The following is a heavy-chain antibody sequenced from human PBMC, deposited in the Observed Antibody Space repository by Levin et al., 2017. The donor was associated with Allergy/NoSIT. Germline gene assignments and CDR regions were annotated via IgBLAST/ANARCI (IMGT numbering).Heavy chain of an antibody. Sequence: QAGGSLRLSCAASGFTFSSYDMHWVRQATGKGLEWVSAIGTAGDTYYPGSVKGRFTISRENAKNSLYLQMNSLRAGDTAVYYCARGGLWGYREAMDPWYFDLWGRGTLVTVSS. J-gene: IGHJ2*01. CDR1: GFTFSSYD. D-gene: IGHD5-18*01. V-gene: IGHV3-13*04. CDR3: ARGGLWGYREAMDPWYFDL. CDR2: IGTAGDT.